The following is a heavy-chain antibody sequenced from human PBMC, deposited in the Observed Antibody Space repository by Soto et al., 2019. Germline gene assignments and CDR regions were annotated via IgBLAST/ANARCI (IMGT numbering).Heavy chain of an antibody. CDR3: ATRPTTGGSYSG. D-gene: IGHD1-26*01. V-gene: IGHV1-24*01. Sequence: ASVKVSCKVSGYTLTELSMHWVRQAPGKGLEWMGGFDPEDGETIYAQKFQGRVTMTEDTSTDTAYMELSSLRSEDTAVYYCATRPTTGGSYSGWGQGTLVTVSS. CDR1: GYTLTELS. J-gene: IGHJ4*02. CDR2: FDPEDGET.